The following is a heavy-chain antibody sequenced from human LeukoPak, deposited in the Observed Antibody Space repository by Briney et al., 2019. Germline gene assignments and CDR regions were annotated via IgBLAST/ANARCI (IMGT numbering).Heavy chain of an antibody. J-gene: IGHJ4*02. CDR3: ARAMSGIAAAGTVPTQIDY. Sequence: KPSETLSLTCTVSGGSISSYYWSWIRQPPGKGLEWIGYIYYSGSTYYNPSLKSRVTISVDTSKNQFSLKLSSVTAADTAVYYCARAMSGIAAAGTVPTQIDYWGQGTLVTVSS. D-gene: IGHD6-13*01. CDR2: IYYSGST. CDR1: GGSISSYY. V-gene: IGHV4-59*12.